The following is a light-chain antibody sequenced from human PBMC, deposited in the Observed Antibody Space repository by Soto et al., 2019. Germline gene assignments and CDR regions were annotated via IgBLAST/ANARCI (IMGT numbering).Light chain of an antibody. V-gene: IGKV3-11*01. J-gene: IGKJ4*01. CDR3: QHRSNWPPFT. Sequence: EIVLTQSPATLSLSPGERATLSCRASQSVSSYLAWYQQKPGQAPRLLIYDASNRAKGIPARFSGSGSGTDFTLTISSLQPEDFAVYYCQHRSNWPPFTFGGGTKVEIK. CDR2: DAS. CDR1: QSVSSY.